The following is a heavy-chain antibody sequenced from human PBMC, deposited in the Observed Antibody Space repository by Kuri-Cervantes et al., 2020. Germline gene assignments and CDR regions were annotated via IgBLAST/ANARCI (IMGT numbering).Heavy chain of an antibody. J-gene: IGHJ4*02. CDR3: AKGGGSGASWNFDS. CDR2: ISGSGVST. CDR1: GCTFSSHG. D-gene: IGHD2-15*01. Sequence: GESLKISCGASGCTFSSHGMHWDRQVPGKGLEWVSGISGSGVSTYYAASVKGRFTISRDTSKNTLYLQMNNLRAEGTAVYYCAKGGGSGASWNFDSWGQGTLVTVSS. V-gene: IGHV3-23*01.